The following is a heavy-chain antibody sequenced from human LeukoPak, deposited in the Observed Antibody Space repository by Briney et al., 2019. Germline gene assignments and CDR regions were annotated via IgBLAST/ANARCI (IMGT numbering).Heavy chain of an antibody. CDR1: GFTFSSYG. J-gene: IGHJ6*04. Sequence: GGSLRLSCAASGFTFSSYGMHWVRQASGKGLEWVAVISYDGSNKYYADSVKGRFTISRDNSKNTLYLQMNSLRAEDTAVYYCAKEFGELFANVYYYYGMDVWGKGTTVTVSS. D-gene: IGHD3-10*01. V-gene: IGHV3-30*18. CDR3: AKEFGELFANVYYYYGMDV. CDR2: ISYDGSNK.